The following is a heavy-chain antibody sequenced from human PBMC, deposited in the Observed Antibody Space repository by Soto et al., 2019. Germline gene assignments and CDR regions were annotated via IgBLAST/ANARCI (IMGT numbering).Heavy chain of an antibody. J-gene: IGHJ6*02. Sequence: SETLSLTCAVSSGSFSGYYWSWIRQPPGKGLEWIGEINQSGTTNYNPSLKGRVTVSVDTSKKQISLKLTSVTAADTAVYYCGAVAATLSYYGSDVWGQGTKVTVSS. D-gene: IGHD6-19*01. CDR2: INQSGTT. V-gene: IGHV4-34*01. CDR1: SGSFSGYY. CDR3: GAVAATLSYYGSDV.